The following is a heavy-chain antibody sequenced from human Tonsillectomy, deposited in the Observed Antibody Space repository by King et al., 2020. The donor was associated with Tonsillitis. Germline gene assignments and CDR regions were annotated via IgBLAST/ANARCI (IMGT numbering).Heavy chain of an antibody. V-gene: IGHV3-30-3*01. CDR3: ARGDYEDYYYGMDV. D-gene: IGHD2-21*02. J-gene: IGHJ6*02. Sequence: VQLVESGGGVVQPGRSLRLSCAASGFTFSSYAMHWVRQAPGKGLEWVGVISSDGNNKHYADSVKGRFTISRDNSKNTLDLQMNSLRGEDTAVYYCARGDYEDYYYGMDVWGQGTTVTVSS. CDR2: ISSDGNNK. CDR1: GFTFSSYA.